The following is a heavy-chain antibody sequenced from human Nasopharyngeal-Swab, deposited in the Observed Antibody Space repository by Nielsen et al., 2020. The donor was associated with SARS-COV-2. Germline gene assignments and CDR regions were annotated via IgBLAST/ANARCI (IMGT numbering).Heavy chain of an antibody. CDR2: INPSGGST. D-gene: IGHD3-22*01. Sequence: ASVKVSCKASGYTFTSYYMHWVRQAPGQGLEWMGIINPSGGSTSYAQKFQGRVTMTRDTSTSTVYMELSSLRSEDTAVYHCASSDSSGYYYRAFDIWGQGTMVTVSS. CDR3: ASSDSSGYYYRAFDI. CDR1: GYTFTSYY. V-gene: IGHV1-46*01. J-gene: IGHJ3*02.